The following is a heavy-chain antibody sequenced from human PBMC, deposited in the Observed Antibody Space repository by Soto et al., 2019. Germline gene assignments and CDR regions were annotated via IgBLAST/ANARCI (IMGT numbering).Heavy chain of an antibody. CDR3: AGTTSHQWYYMDV. V-gene: IGHV6-1*01. CDR2: TYYRSRWYN. CDR1: GDSVSSNSAA. J-gene: IGHJ6*03. Sequence: QVQLQESGPGLVKPSQTLSLTCAISGDSVSSNSAAWNWIRLSPSRGLEWLARTYYRSRWYNDYAGIGRKPKTVKPGQTQDPFPLQLTSVTPEDTAVYYCAGTTSHQWYYMDVWGKGTTVTVSS. D-gene: IGHD1-7*01.